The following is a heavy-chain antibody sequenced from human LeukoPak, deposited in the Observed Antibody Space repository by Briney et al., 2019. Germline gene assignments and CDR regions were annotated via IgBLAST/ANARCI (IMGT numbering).Heavy chain of an antibody. CDR2: ISYDGSNK. CDR3: AGSGSGYYGMDV. D-gene: IGHD3-10*01. V-gene: IGHV3-30-3*01. J-gene: IGHJ6*02. Sequence: GGSLRLSCAASGFTFSSYAMHWVRQAPGKGLXXVAVISYDGSNKYYADSVKGRFTISRDNSKNTLYLQMNSLRAEDTAVYYCAGSGSGYYGMDVWGQGTTVTVSS. CDR1: GFTFSSYA.